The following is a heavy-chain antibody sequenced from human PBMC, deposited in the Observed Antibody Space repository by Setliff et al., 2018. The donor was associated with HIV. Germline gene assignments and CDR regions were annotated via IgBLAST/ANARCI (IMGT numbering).Heavy chain of an antibody. CDR2: ISGSGGST. Sequence: PSETLSLSCAASRFTFSNNAMSWVRQAPGKGLEWVSTISGSGGSTYSADSVKGRFTISRDNSKNTLYVQMNSLRADDTAIYYCVRDLTTIVTRKVFDIWGQGTMVTVSS. J-gene: IGHJ3*02. D-gene: IGHD4-4*01. V-gene: IGHV3-23*01. CDR1: RFTFSNNA. CDR3: VRDLTTIVTRKVFDI.